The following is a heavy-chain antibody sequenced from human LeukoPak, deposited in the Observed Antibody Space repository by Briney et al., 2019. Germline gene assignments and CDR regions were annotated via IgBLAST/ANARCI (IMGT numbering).Heavy chain of an antibody. J-gene: IGHJ3*02. CDR2: IWYDGSNK. Sequence: GGSLRLSCSASGFTFSSYAMHWVRQAPGKGLEWVAIIWYDGSNKYYADSVKGRFTISRDNSKNTLYLQMNSLRAEDTAVYYCARDSSTTVTGAFDIWGQGTMVTVSS. V-gene: IGHV3-33*08. CDR3: ARDSSTTVTGAFDI. D-gene: IGHD4-17*01. CDR1: GFTFSSYA.